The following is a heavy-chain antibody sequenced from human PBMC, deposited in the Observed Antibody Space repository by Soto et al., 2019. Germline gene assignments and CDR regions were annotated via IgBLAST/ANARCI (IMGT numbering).Heavy chain of an antibody. V-gene: IGHV3-23*01. Sequence: EVQLLESGGGLVQPGGSLRLSCAASGFTFSSYAMSWVRQAPGKGLEWVSAISGSGGSTYYADSVKGRFTISRDNSKNTLYLQMNSLRAEDTAVYYCANGRNQATWGTTVDYWGQGTLVTVSS. J-gene: IGHJ4*02. D-gene: IGHD1-7*01. CDR1: GFTFSSYA. CDR3: ANGRNQATWGTTVDY. CDR2: ISGSGGST.